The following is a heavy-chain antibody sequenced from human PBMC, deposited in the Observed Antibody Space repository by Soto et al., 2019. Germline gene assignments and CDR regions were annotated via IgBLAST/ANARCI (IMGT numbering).Heavy chain of an antibody. D-gene: IGHD6-13*01. CDR2: ISYDGSNK. J-gene: IGHJ6*03. Sequence: GGSLRLSCAASGFTFSSYGMHWVRQAPGKGLEWVAVISYDGSNKYYADSVKGRFTISRDNSKNTLYLQMNSLRAEDTAVYYCAKVGGYSSPYYYYYYMDVWGKGTTVTVSS. CDR3: AKVGGYSSPYYYYYYMDV. CDR1: GFTFSSYG. V-gene: IGHV3-30*18.